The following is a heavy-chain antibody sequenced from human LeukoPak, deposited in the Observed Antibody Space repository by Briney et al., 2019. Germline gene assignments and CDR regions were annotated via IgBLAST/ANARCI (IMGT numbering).Heavy chain of an antibody. CDR2: IYYSGTT. V-gene: IGHV4-59*01. J-gene: IGHJ4*02. D-gene: IGHD6-13*01. CDR1: GGSISSYY. Sequence: SETLSLTCTVSGGSISSYYWSWIRQPPGKGLEWIAYIYYSGTTNYNPSLKSRVTLSVDTSKNQFSLKLSSVTAADRAVYYCARGLRSSSWEILNYWGQGTLVTVSS. CDR3: ARGLRSSSWEILNY.